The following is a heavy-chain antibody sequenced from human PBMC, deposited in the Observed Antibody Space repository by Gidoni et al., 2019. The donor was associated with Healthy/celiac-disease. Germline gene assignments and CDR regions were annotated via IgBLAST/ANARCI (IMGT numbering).Heavy chain of an antibody. V-gene: IGHV4-39*01. D-gene: IGHD4-17*01. Sequence: QLQLPESGPGLVKPSETLSLTCTVSGGPISSSSYYWGWIRQPPGKGLEWIGRIYYSGSTYYNPSLKSRVTISVDTSKNQFSLKLSSVTAADTAVYYCARREDYGGNFDYWGQGTLVTVSS. CDR2: IYYSGST. CDR3: ARREDYGGNFDY. J-gene: IGHJ4*02. CDR1: GGPISSSSYY.